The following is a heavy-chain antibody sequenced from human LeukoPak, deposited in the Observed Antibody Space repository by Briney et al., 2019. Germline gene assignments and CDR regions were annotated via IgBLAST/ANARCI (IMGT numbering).Heavy chain of an antibody. V-gene: IGHV4-34*01. D-gene: IGHD6-13*01. J-gene: IGHJ4*02. CDR2: INHSGST. CDR3: ARASRYSSSWYRVDC. Sequence: SETLSLTCAVYGGSFSGYYWSWIRQPPGKGLEWIGEINHSGSTNYNPSLKSRVTISVDTSKNQFSLKLSSVTAADTAVYYCARASRYSSSWYRVDCWGQGTLVTVSS. CDR1: GGSFSGYY.